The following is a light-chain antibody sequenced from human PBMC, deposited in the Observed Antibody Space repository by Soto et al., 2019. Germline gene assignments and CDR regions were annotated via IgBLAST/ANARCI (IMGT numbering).Light chain of an antibody. Sequence: QSALTQPPSASGSPGQSVTNSCTGTSSDVGGYNYVSWYQQHPGKAPKLMIYEVSKRPSGVPDRFSGSKSGNTASLTVSGLQAEDEADYYCSSYAGSNRKVFGGGTKLTVL. CDR3: SSYAGSNRKV. V-gene: IGLV2-8*01. CDR2: EVS. CDR1: SSDVGGYNY. J-gene: IGLJ2*01.